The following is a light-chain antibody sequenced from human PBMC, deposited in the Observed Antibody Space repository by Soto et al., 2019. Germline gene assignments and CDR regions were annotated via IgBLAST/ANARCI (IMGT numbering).Light chain of an antibody. CDR1: QNIDIY. Sequence: IQVTQSPSSLSASVGDTVTITCRASQNIDIYLNWYQQKPGTAPKVLISGASNLQRGVPSRFSGSGSGTDFTLTINNLQPEDFASYFCQQTFNSPPWTFGQGTKVDIK. CDR2: GAS. CDR3: QQTFNSPPWT. V-gene: IGKV1-39*01. J-gene: IGKJ1*01.